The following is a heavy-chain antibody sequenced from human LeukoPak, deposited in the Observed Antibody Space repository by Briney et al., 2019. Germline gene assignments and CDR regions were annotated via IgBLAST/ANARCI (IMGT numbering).Heavy chain of an antibody. V-gene: IGHV3-21*01. CDR3: ARGLDYDILSVPYGMDV. D-gene: IGHD3-9*01. Sequence: GGSLRLSCAASGFTFGSYSMNWVRQAPGKGLEWVSSISSSSSYIYYADSVKGRFTISRDNAKNSLYLQMNSLRAEDTAVYYCARGLDYDILSVPYGMDVWGQGTTVTVSS. CDR2: ISSSSSYI. CDR1: GFTFGSYS. J-gene: IGHJ6*02.